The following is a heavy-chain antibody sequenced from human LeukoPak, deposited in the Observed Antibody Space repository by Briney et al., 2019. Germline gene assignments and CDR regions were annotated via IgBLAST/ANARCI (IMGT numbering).Heavy chain of an antibody. D-gene: IGHD2-2*01. V-gene: IGHV3-48*03. Sequence: PGGSLRLSCAASGFTFSSYEMNWVRQAPGKGLEWVSYISSSGSTIYYADSVKGRFTISRDNAKNSLYLQMNSLRAEDTAVYYCAGGGCSSTSCYGDYYYYYMDVWGKGTTVTVSS. CDR3: AGGGCSSTSCYGDYYYYYMDV. J-gene: IGHJ6*03. CDR2: ISSSGSTI. CDR1: GFTFSSYE.